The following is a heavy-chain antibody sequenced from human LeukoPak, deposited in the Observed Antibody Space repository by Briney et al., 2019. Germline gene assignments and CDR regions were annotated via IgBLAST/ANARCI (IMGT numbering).Heavy chain of an antibody. CDR1: GGTFSSYA. CDR3: ARGDRVLRFLEWANNHYYYYMDV. D-gene: IGHD3-3*01. CDR2: IIPIFGTA. Sequence: SVKVSCKASGGTFSSYAISWVRQAPGQGLEWMGGIIPIFGTANYSQKFQGRVTITADESTSTAYMELSSLRSEDTAVYYCARGDRVLRFLEWANNHYYYYMDVWGKGTTVTVSS. V-gene: IGHV1-69*01. J-gene: IGHJ6*03.